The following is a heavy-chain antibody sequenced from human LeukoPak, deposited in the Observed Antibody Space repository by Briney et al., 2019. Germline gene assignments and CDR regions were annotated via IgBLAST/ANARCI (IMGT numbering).Heavy chain of an antibody. V-gene: IGHV3-21*01. CDR1: GFTFSSHS. Sequence: GGSLRLSCVASGFTFSSHSMNWVRQAPGRGLEWVSSINTRGRSTFYRGSVKGRFTISRDNAKSALYLHMNSLRAEDTAVYFCARELAGRQDLDYWGQGTLVSVSS. CDR3: ARELAGRQDLDY. J-gene: IGHJ4*02. CDR2: INTRGRST.